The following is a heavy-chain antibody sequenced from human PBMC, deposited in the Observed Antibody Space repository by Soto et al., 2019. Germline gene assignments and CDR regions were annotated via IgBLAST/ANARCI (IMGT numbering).Heavy chain of an antibody. D-gene: IGHD6-6*01. CDR1: GLTFSSYS. V-gene: IGHV3-48*01. J-gene: IGHJ4*02. CDR3: ARDWRYSSSSGLDY. CDR2: ISGSSSTI. Sequence: PGGSLRLSCAAFGLTFSSYSMNWVRQAPGKGLEWVSYISGSSSTIYYADSVKGRFTISRDNAKNSLYLQMNSLRAEDTAVYYCARDWRYSSSSGLDYWGQGTLVTVSS.